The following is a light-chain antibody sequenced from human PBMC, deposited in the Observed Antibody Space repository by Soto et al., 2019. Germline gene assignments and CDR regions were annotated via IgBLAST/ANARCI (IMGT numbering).Light chain of an antibody. CDR3: SSYTRSSHYL. Sequence: QSALTQPASVSGSPGQSITISCTGTSSDVGGYNYVSWYQQHPGKAPKLMIYEVSNRPSGVSNRFSGSKSGNTASLTISGLQAEDEADYHCSSYTRSSHYLFGNWTKVTV. J-gene: IGLJ1*01. CDR1: SSDVGGYNY. CDR2: EVS. V-gene: IGLV2-14*01.